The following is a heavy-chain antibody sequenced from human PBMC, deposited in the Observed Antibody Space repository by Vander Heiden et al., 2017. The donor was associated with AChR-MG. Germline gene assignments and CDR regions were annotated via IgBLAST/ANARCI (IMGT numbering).Heavy chain of an antibody. V-gene: IGHV3-21*01. Sequence: EVQLVESGGGLVKPGGSLRLSCAASGFTFSSYSMNWVRQAPGKGLGWVSSISSSSSYIYYADSVKGRFTISRDNAKNSLYLQMNSLRAEDTAVYYCARDDEAAAVTWGQGTLVTVSS. D-gene: IGHD6-13*01. J-gene: IGHJ5*02. CDR2: ISSSSSYI. CDR1: GFTFSSYS. CDR3: ARDDEAAAVT.